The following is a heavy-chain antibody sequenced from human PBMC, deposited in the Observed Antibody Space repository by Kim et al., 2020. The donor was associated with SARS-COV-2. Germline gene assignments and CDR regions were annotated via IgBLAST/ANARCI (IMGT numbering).Heavy chain of an antibody. CDR3: ARPSTSGSSSWYFDL. Sequence: ASVKVSCKASGYTCTSYDINWVRQATGQGLEWMGWMNPNSGNTGYSQKFQGRVTKTRNTSISTAYMELSSLRSEDTAVYYCARPSTSGSSSWYFDLWGRGTLVSVSS. J-gene: IGHJ2*01. D-gene: IGHD6-6*01. CDR2: MNPNSGNT. CDR1: GYTCTSYD. V-gene: IGHV1-8*01.